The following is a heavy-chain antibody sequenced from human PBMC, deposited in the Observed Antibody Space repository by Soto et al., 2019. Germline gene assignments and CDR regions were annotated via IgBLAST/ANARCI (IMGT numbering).Heavy chain of an antibody. CDR1: GYTFTSYG. D-gene: IGHD3-22*01. CDR2: ISAYNGNT. J-gene: IGHJ4*02. Sequence: GASVKVSCKASGYTFTSYGISCVRQAPGQGLEWMGWISAYNGNTNYAQKLQGRVTMTTDTSTSTAYMELRSLRSDDTAVYYCAREKSYDSSGYYAAYDFDYWGQGTLVTVSS. CDR3: AREKSYDSSGYYAAYDFDY. V-gene: IGHV1-18*01.